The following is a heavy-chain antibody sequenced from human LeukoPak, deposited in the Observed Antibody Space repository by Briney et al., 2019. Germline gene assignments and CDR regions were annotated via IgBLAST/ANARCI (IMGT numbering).Heavy chain of an antibody. CDR2: INPSGGST. V-gene: IGHV1-46*01. D-gene: IGHD2-2*01. J-gene: IGHJ6*02. CDR3: AADYGTSSMDV. CDR1: GYTFTSYY. Sequence: ASVKVSSTASGYTFTSYYMHWVRQAPGQGLEWMGIINPSGGSTSYAQKFQGRVTMTRDTSTSTVYMELSSLRSEDTAVYYCAADYGTSSMDVWGQGTTVTVSS.